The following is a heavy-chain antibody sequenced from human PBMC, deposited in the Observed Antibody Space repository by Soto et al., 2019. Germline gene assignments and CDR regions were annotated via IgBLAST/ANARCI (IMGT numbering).Heavy chain of an antibody. CDR1: GGSISSGDYY. CDR3: ASTYYGSGSYFIRKGYDWFDP. V-gene: IGHV4-30-4*01. Sequence: SETLSLTCTVSGGSISSGDYYWSWIRQPPGKGLEWIGYIYYSGSTYYNPSLKSRVTISVDTSKNQFSLKLSSVTAADTAVYYCASTYYGSGSYFIRKGYDWFDPWGQGTLVTVSS. CDR2: IYYSGST. J-gene: IGHJ5*02. D-gene: IGHD3-10*01.